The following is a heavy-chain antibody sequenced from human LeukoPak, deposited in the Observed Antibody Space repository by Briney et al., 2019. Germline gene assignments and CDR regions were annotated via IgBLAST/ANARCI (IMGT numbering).Heavy chain of an antibody. Sequence: PGGSLRLSCAASGFTFSSYAMSWVRQAPGKGLEWVSSISSSSSYIYYADSVKGRFTISRDNAKNSLYLQMNSLRAEDTAVYYCARDRGYSYGYVPYYFDYWGQGTLVTVSS. V-gene: IGHV3-21*01. J-gene: IGHJ4*02. CDR3: ARDRGYSYGYVPYYFDY. D-gene: IGHD5-18*01. CDR1: GFTFSSYA. CDR2: ISSSSSYI.